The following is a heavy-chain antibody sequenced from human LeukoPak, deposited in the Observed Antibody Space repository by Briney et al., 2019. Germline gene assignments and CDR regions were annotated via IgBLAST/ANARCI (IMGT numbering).Heavy chain of an antibody. D-gene: IGHD6-13*01. CDR3: ARDHSRPSEQQLVLYNWFDP. CDR1: GGSISSSSYY. V-gene: IGHV4-39*07. CDR2: IYYSGST. Sequence: SETLSLTCTVSGGSISSSSYYWGWIRQPPGKGLEWIGSIYYSGSTYYNPSLKSRVTISVDTSKNQFSLKLSSVTAADTAVYYCARDHSRPSEQQLVLYNWFDPWGQGTLVTVSS. J-gene: IGHJ5*02.